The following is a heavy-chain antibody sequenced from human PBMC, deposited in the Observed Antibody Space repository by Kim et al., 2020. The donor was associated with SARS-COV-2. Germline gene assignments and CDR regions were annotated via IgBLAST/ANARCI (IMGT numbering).Heavy chain of an antibody. CDR1: GGSISSGGYY. V-gene: IGHV4-31*03. J-gene: IGHJ5*02. Sequence: SETLSLTCTVSGGSISSGGYYWSWIRQHPGKGLEWIGYIYYSGSTYYNPSLKSRVTISVDTSKNQSSLKLSSVTAADTAVYYCARVICSSTSCYVHWFDPWGQGTLVTVSS. CDR2: IYYSGST. D-gene: IGHD2-2*01. CDR3: ARVICSSTSCYVHWFDP.